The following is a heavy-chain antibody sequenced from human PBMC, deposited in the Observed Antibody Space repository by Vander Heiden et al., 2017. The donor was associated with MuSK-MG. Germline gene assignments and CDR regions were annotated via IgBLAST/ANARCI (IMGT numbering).Heavy chain of an antibody. CDR3: AKGRGYDSSGRRGAFDI. V-gene: IGHV3-30*02. J-gene: IGHJ3*02. D-gene: IGHD3-22*01. CDR1: GFTFSSYG. CDR2: IRYDGSNK. Sequence: QVQLVESGGGVVKPGGSLRLSCAASGFTFSSYGMHWVRQAPGKGLEWVAFIRYDGSNKYYADSVKGRVTISRDNSKNTLYLQMNSLRAEDTAVYYCAKGRGYDSSGRRGAFDIWGQGTMVTVSS.